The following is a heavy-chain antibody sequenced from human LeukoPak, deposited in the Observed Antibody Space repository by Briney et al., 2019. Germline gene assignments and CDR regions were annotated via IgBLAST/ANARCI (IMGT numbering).Heavy chain of an antibody. CDR1: GFTFSSYA. V-gene: IGHV3-23*01. Sequence: GGSLRLSCAASGFTFSSYAMSWVRQAPGKGLEWVSVISGSGGSTYYADSVKGRFTISRDNSKNTLYLQMNSLRAEDTAVYYCAKAGGIVGATTYFDYWGQGTLVTVSS. CDR2: ISGSGGST. CDR3: AKAGGIVGATTYFDY. D-gene: IGHD1-26*01. J-gene: IGHJ4*02.